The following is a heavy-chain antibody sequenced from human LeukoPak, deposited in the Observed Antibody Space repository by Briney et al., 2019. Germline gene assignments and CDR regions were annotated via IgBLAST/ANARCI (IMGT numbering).Heavy chain of an antibody. V-gene: IGHV3-21*01. CDR3: ARDASEDIVVVVAASGFDY. CDR2: ISSSSSYI. CDR1: GFTFSSYS. Sequence: PGGSLRLSCAASGFTFSSYSMNWVRQAPGKGLEWVSSISSSSSYIYYADSVKGRFTISRDSAKNSLYLQMNSLRAEDTAVYYCARDASEDIVVVVAASGFDYWGQGTLVTVSS. J-gene: IGHJ4*02. D-gene: IGHD2-15*01.